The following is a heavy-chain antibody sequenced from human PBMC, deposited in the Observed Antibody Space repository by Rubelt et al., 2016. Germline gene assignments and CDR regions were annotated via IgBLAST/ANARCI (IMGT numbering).Heavy chain of an antibody. CDR1: GGSVSSGSYY. V-gene: IGHV4-39*07. CDR3: TRHGGDTALRTH. Sequence: QLQLQESGPGLVKPSETLSLTCTVSGGSVSSGSYYWSWIRQPPGKGLEWIGTIYYSGSTFYNPSLKSRVTISVDTSKNQFSLKLSSVTAADTAVYYCTRHGGDTALRTHWGQGTLVTVSS. D-gene: IGHD5-18*01. J-gene: IGHJ4*02. CDR2: IYYSGST.